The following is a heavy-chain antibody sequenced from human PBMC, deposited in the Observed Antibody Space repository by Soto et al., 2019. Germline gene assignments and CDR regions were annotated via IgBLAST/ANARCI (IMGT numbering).Heavy chain of an antibody. V-gene: IGHV3-74*01. CDR1: GFTFSIYS. Sequence: GGSLRLSCAASGFTFSIYSMHWFRQAPGKGLVWVSGINNDGTTTDYADSVKGRFTISRDNAKNIVYLQMNSLGGDDTAVYYFMPSTPTTCGYLVYAWGQGTLVTVSS. J-gene: IGHJ5*02. D-gene: IGHD3-22*01. CDR2: INNDGTTT. CDR3: MPSTPTTCGYLVYA.